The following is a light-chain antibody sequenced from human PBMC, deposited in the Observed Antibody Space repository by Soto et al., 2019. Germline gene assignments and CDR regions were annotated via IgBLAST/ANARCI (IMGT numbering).Light chain of an antibody. CDR1: SSNIGTGYD. J-gene: IGLJ1*01. V-gene: IGLV1-40*01. CDR2: GNS. CDR3: QSYDISLSGSV. Sequence: QSVMTQAPSVSGAPGQRVTISCTGSSSNIGTGYDVHWYQQLPGTAPKLLIYGNSNRPSGVPDRFSGSKSGTSASPAITGLQAEDEADYYCQSYDISLSGSVFGTGTKLTVL.